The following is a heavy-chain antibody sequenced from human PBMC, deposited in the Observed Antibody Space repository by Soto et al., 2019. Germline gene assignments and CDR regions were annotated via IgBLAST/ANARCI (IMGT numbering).Heavy chain of an antibody. CDR1: EFTFSSNA. CDR3: AKDVHYDIVTGIEYFHH. V-gene: IGHV3-23*01. Sequence: EVQLLESGGGLVQPGGSLKLSCAASEFTFSSNALSWARRPPGRGLEWVSGISGTGRVTNYAESVRGRFTISRDNPKNTLYLQMNSLRAEDTAVYYCAKDVHYDIVTGIEYFHHWGQGTLVTVSS. D-gene: IGHD3-9*01. CDR2: ISGTGRVT. J-gene: IGHJ1*01.